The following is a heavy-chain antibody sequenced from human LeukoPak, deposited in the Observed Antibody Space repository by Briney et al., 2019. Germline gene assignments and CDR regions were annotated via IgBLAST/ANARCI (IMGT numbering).Heavy chain of an antibody. J-gene: IGHJ3*02. CDR1: GFTFSSYG. Sequence: GGSLRLSCAASGFTFSSYGMHWVRQAPGKGLEWVAVISYDGSNKYYADSVKGRFTIPRDNSKNTLYLQMNSLRAEDTAVYYCSSYASYDSSGLDAFDIWGQGTMVTVSS. CDR3: SSYASYDSSGLDAFDI. D-gene: IGHD3-22*01. V-gene: IGHV3-30*03. CDR2: ISYDGSNK.